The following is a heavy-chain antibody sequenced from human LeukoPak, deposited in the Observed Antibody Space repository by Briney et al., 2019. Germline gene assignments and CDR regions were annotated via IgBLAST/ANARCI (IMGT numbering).Heavy chain of an antibody. D-gene: IGHD6-6*01. V-gene: IGHV1-18*01. CDR2: ISAYNGNT. CDR1: GYTFTSYG. J-gene: IGHJ4*02. Sequence: ASVKVSCKASGYTFTSYGISWVRQAPGQGREGMGWISAYNGNTNYAQKLQGRVTMTTGTSTSTAYMELRSLRSDDPAVYYCARDPGAAPNDYWGQGTLVTVSS. CDR3: ARDPGAAPNDY.